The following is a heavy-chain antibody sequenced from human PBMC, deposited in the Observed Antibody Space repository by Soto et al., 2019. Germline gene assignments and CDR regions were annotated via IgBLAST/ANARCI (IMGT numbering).Heavy chain of an antibody. CDR3: ARAWGYYFDY. D-gene: IGHD3-16*01. CDR1: GGSIRDNY. Sequence: PSETLSLTCSVSGGSIRDNYWGWIRQPPGKGLEWIGYIYYSGSTNYNPSLKSRVTISVDTSKNQFSLKLSSVTAADTAVYYCARAWGYYFDYWGQGTLVTVSS. CDR2: IYYSGST. J-gene: IGHJ4*02. V-gene: IGHV4-59*01.